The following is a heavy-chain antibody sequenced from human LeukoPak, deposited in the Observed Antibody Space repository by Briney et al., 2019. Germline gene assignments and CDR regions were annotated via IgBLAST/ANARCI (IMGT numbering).Heavy chain of an antibody. D-gene: IGHD3-10*01. V-gene: IGHV3-23*01. CDR1: GFTFSSYA. CDR2: ISGSGGST. J-gene: IGHJ6*02. CDR3: AKGKGYGSGSKNYGMDV. Sequence: GGSLSLSCAASGFTFSSYAMSWVRQAPGKGLEWVSAISGSGGSTYYADSVKGRFTISRDNSKNTLYLQMNSLRAEDTAVYYCAKGKGYGSGSKNYGMDVWGQGTTVTVSS.